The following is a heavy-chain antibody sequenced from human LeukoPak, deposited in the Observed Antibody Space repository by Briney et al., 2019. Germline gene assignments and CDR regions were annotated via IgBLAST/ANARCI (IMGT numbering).Heavy chain of an antibody. CDR1: GGSISSYY. Sequence: PSETLSLTCTVSGGSISSYYWSWIRQPPGKGLEWIGNIHYSGSTKYYPSLKSRLTILVDTSRNQLSLRMSSVTAADTAVYYCARPYRSGWSGSFDYWGQGTLVTVSS. CDR3: ARPYRSGWSGSFDY. D-gene: IGHD6-19*01. J-gene: IGHJ4*02. CDR2: IHYSGST. V-gene: IGHV4-59*01.